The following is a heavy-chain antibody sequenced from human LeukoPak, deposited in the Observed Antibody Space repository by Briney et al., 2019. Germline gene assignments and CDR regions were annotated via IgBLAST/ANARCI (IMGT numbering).Heavy chain of an antibody. CDR2: ISGSGGRT. Sequence: GGSLRLSCAASGFTFENYGIGWVRQAPGKGVEWVSGISGSGGRTYYADSVKGRFTIYRDNYKNTLFLQLNSLGVEDTATYYCAIPTCSGSGYCSTSDPFHTWGQGTMVTVSS. D-gene: IGHD2-2*03. V-gene: IGHV3-23*01. CDR1: GFTFENYG. J-gene: IGHJ3*02. CDR3: AIPTCSGSGYCSTSDPFHT.